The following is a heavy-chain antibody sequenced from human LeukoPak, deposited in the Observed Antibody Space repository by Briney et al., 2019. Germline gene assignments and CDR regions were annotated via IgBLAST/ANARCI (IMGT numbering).Heavy chain of an antibody. CDR2: IYPGDSDT. J-gene: IGHJ4*02. V-gene: IGHV5-51*01. CDR3: ARRDLAGSYFDY. CDR1: GYTFTTYW. D-gene: IGHD1-26*01. Sequence: GESLKISCTNSGYTFTTYWIGWVRQTPDNGLEWMGIIYPGDSDTKYSPSFQGQVTISADKSISTAYLQWSSLKASDTAMYYCARRDLAGSYFDYWGQGTLVTVSS.